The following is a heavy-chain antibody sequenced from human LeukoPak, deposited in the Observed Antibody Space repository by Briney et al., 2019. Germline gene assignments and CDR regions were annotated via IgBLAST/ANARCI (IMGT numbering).Heavy chain of an antibody. CDR1: GGSISSYY. CDR2: IYYSGST. D-gene: IGHD4-23*01. J-gene: IGHJ4*02. CDR3: ARSGAGRWRFDY. Sequence: SETLSLTCTVSGGSISSYYWSWIRQPPGKGLEWIGYIYYSGSTNYNPSLKSRVTISVDTSKNQFSLKLSSVTAADTAVYYCARSGAGRWRFDYWGQGTLVTVSS. V-gene: IGHV4-59*01.